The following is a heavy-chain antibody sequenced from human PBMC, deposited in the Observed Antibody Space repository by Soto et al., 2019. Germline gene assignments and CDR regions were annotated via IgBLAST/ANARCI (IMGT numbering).Heavy chain of an antibody. V-gene: IGHV4-59*12. CDR1: RGPMRPFS. Sequence: SETLSLTCTVSRGPMRPFSWSWFRRPPGKGLEWLGYVYHSGRTTYSPSVKSRVTISVDTSKNQFALRLNSVTAADTAVYYWARDSGGSYSGWYFALWGRGTLVTVS. J-gene: IGHJ2*01. D-gene: IGHD1-26*01. CDR2: VYHSGRT. CDR3: ARDSGGSYSGWYFAL.